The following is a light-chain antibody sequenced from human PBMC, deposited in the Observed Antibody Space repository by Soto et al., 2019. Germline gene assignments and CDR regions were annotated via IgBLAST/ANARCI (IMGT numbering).Light chain of an antibody. CDR1: SSDVSGYNY. J-gene: IGLJ1*01. V-gene: IGLV2-11*01. Sequence: QSALTPPRSVSGSPGQSVTISCTGTSSDVSGYNYVSWYQQHPGKAPKLMIYDVSKRPSGVPDRFSGSKSGNTASLTISGLQAEDEADYYCCSYAGSYTLFGTGTKFTVL. CDR2: DVS. CDR3: CSYAGSYTL.